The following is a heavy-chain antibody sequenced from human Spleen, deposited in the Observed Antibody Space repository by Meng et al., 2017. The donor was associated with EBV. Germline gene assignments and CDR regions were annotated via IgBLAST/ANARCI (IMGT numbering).Heavy chain of an antibody. D-gene: IGHD1-7*01. V-gene: IGHV4-4*03. J-gene: IGHJ4*02. Sequence: SYPGLMKHPDPLSSVARVSVLSTCSGNWGSWVRQPPGQGLEWIGKIFHRGTTDSNPYFNSRVTMSVDKSQNPFSLKLSSVTSADTAVYYCARHWELRSPFTFWGQGILVTVSS. CDR2: IFHRGTT. CDR1: VLSTCSGNW. CDR3: ARHWELRSPFTF.